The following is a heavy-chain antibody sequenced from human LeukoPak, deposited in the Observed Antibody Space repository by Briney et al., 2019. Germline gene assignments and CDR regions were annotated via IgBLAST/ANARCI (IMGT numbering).Heavy chain of an antibody. V-gene: IGHV4-34*01. CDR2: INHSGST. CDR3: ARGGTMVRGVIVDYYYYYYMDV. Sequence: SETLSLTCAVYGGSFSGYYWSWIRQPPGKGLEWIGEINHSGSTNYNPSLKSRVTISVDTSKNHFSLRLNSVTAADTAVCYCARGGTMVRGVIVDYYYYYYMDVWGKGTTVTVSS. CDR1: GGSFSGYY. D-gene: IGHD3-10*01. J-gene: IGHJ6*03.